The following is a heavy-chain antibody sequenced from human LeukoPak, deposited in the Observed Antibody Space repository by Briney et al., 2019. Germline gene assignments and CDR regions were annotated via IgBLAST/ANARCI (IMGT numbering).Heavy chain of an antibody. V-gene: IGHV5-51*01. Sequence: GESLKISCKGSGYSFNRYWIGWVRQMPGKGLQWMGIIYPGDSDTRFSPSFQGQVTISADKSISTAYLQWSSLKASDTAMYYCARSGAETQLRFLEWPPPGYWGQGTLVTVSS. D-gene: IGHD3-3*01. J-gene: IGHJ4*02. CDR2: IYPGDSDT. CDR1: GYSFNRYW. CDR3: ARSGAETQLRFLEWPPPGY.